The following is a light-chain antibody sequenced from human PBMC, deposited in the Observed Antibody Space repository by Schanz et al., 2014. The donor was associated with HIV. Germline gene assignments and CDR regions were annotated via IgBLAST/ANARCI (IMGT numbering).Light chain of an antibody. Sequence: FMLTQPHSVSESPGNTVTISCTRSSGTIASDYVQWYQQRPGSAPTIVIYDNDQRPSGVPNRFSGSIDSSSNSASLTISGLKSDDEADYYCQSYDIANPGVFGGGTKLTVL. J-gene: IGLJ3*02. CDR1: SGTIASDY. CDR2: DND. V-gene: IGLV6-57*04. CDR3: QSYDIANPGV.